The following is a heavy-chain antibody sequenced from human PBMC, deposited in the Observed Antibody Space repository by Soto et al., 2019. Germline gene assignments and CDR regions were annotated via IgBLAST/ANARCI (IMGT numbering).Heavy chain of an antibody. D-gene: IGHD3-16*01. Sequence: EMQLVESGGDLVQPGRSLRLSCAASGFSFNAHAMQWVRQTPGKGLEWVSGIYWNSGKTGYADSVKGPFTISRDYAMNSLYLQMSSLINEDTASYYCISEVSAGGVDVWGKGTAV. CDR1: GFSFNAHA. J-gene: IGHJ6*03. CDR3: ISEVSAGGVDV. CDR2: IYWNSGKT. V-gene: IGHV3-9*01.